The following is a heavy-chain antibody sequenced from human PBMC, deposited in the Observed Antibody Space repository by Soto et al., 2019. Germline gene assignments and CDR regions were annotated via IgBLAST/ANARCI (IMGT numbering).Heavy chain of an antibody. J-gene: IGHJ1*01. CDR1: GYTFTSYG. CDR3: ARGPPYYDFWSGYCYNAEYFQH. V-gene: IGHV1-18*01. D-gene: IGHD3-3*01. Sequence: ASVKVSCKASGYTFTSYGISWVRQAPGQGLEWMGWISAYNGNTNYAQKLQGRVTMTTDTSTSTAYMELRSLRSDDTAVYYCARGPPYYDFWSGYCYNAEYFQHWGQGTLVTVSS. CDR2: ISAYNGNT.